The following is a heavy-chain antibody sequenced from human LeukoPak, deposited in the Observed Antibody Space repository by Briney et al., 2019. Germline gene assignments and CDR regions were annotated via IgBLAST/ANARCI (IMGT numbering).Heavy chain of an antibody. V-gene: IGHV1-2*02. CDR1: GYSFTCYY. Sequence: ASVKVSCKAPGYSFTCYYIHWVRQAPGQGLEWMGWINPDGGVTKSAQNFQGRVTMTRDKSINTVYMELSGLTSDDTALYYCARGPNHYYYMDFWGTGTTVSVSS. J-gene: IGHJ6*03. CDR3: ARGPNHYYYMDF. CDR2: INPDGGVT. D-gene: IGHD2-8*01.